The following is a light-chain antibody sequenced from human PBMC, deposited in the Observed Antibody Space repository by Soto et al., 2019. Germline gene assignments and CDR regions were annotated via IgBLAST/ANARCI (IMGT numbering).Light chain of an antibody. V-gene: IGLV2-14*01. CDR1: SSDVGGYNF. CDR3: CSYTSSTTFV. CDR2: EVT. J-gene: IGLJ1*01. Sequence: QSALTQPASVSGSPGQSITVSCTGTSSDVGGYNFVSWFQQHPGKAPKLMIYEVTNRPSRVSNRFSGSKSGNTASLTISALQPEDEADYYCCSYTSSTTFVFGTGTKLTVL.